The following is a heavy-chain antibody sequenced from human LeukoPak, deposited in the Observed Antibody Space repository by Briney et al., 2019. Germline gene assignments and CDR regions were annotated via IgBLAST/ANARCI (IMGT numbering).Heavy chain of an antibody. CDR1: GFTFSSYA. Sequence: QPGGSLRLPCAASGFTFSSYAMSWVRQAPGKGLEWVSAISGSGGSTYYADSVKGRFTISRDNSKNTLYLQMNSLRAEDTAVYYCAKGIYSSGWSYFDYWGHGTLVTVSS. J-gene: IGHJ4*01. D-gene: IGHD6-19*01. V-gene: IGHV3-23*01. CDR3: AKGIYSSGWSYFDY. CDR2: ISGSGGST.